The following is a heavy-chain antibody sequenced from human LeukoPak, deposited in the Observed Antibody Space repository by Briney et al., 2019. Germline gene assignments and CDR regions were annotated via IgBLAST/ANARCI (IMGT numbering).Heavy chain of an antibody. D-gene: IGHD6-13*01. Sequence: GGSLRLSCTASGFTFSIYWMNWVRQAPGKGLEWVANIKQDGSEKYYADSVKGRFTISRDNAKNSLFLQMNSLRAEDTAVYYCARAQYGSGIAAAKKTRYSFDYWGQGTLVTVSS. CDR1: GFTFSIYW. V-gene: IGHV3-7*03. J-gene: IGHJ4*02. CDR2: IKQDGSEK. CDR3: ARAQYGSGIAAAKKTRYSFDY.